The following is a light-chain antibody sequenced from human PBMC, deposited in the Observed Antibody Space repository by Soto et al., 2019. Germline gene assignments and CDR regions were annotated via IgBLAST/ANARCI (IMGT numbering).Light chain of an antibody. V-gene: IGLV2-18*02. Sequence: SALTQPPSVSGSPGQSVTISCTGTSSDVGSYNRVSWYQQPPGTAPKLMIYEVSNRPSGVPDRFSGSKSGNTASLTISGLQAEDEADYYCSSYTSSSTFGYVFGTGTKVTVL. CDR2: EVS. CDR1: SSDVGSYNR. CDR3: SSYTSSSTFGYV. J-gene: IGLJ1*01.